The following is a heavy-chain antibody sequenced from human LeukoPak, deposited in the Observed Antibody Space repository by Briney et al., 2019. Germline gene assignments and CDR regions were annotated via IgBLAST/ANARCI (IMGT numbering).Heavy chain of an antibody. D-gene: IGHD6-13*01. CDR3: ARGYSSSWYYFDY. J-gene: IGHJ4*02. CDR2: IYSGGST. CDR1: GFTVSSNY. Sequence: PGGSLRPSCAASGFTVSSNYMSWVRQAPGKGLEWVSVIYSGGSTYYADSVKGRFTISRDNSKNTLYLQMNSLRAEDTAVYYCARGYSSSWYYFDYWGQGTLVTVSS. V-gene: IGHV3-53*01.